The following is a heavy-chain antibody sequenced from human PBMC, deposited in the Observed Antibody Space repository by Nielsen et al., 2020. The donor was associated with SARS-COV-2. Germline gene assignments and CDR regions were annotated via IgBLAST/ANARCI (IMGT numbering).Heavy chain of an antibody. CDR1: GFTFSSYA. CDR2: ISYDGSNK. V-gene: IGHV3-30-3*01. D-gene: IGHD3-22*01. CDR3: ARDTHYYDSSGYYAPPYYYYGMDV. Sequence: GESLKISCAASGFTFSSYAMHWVRQAPGKGLEWVAVISYDGSNKYYADSVKGRFTISRDNSKNTLYLQMNSLRAEDTAVYYCARDTHYYDSSGYYAPPYYYYGMDVWGQGTTVTVSS. J-gene: IGHJ6*02.